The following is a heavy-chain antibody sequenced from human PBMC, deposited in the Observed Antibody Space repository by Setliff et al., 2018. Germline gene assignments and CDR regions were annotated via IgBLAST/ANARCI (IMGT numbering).Heavy chain of an antibody. D-gene: IGHD3-3*01. CDR3: AISTIFGVVSPTPDAFDI. Sequence: SVKVSCKASVGTFSIYTISWVRQAPGQGLEWMGRIIPLFGTANYAQKFQGRVTITADKSTSTAYMELSSLRSEDTAVYYCAISTIFGVVSPTPDAFDIWGQGTMVTVS. CDR1: VGTFSIYT. CDR2: IIPLFGTA. J-gene: IGHJ3*02. V-gene: IGHV1-69*08.